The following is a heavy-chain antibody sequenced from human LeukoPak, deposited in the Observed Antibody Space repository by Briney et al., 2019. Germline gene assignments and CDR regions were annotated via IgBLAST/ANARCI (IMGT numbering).Heavy chain of an antibody. CDR2: INKDGSSQ. CDR1: GFTFSSYW. CDR3: VKDYHWNQFDS. Sequence: GGSLRLSCAASGFTFSSYWMSWVRQAPGKGLEWVANINKDGSSQKYADSVKGRFIISRDNSKNSLYPQMNSLRDEDTAVYYCVKDYHWNQFDSWGQGTLVTVSS. D-gene: IGHD1-1*01. J-gene: IGHJ4*02. V-gene: IGHV3-7*04.